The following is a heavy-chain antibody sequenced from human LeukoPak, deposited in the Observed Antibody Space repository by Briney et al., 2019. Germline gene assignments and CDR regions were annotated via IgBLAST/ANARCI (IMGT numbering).Heavy chain of an antibody. D-gene: IGHD2-2*01. V-gene: IGHV5-51*01. Sequence: AGESLKISCKGSGYSFTSYWIGWVRQMPGKGLEWMGIIYPGDSDTRYSPSFQGQVTISVDKSISTAYLQWSSLKASDTAMYYCSRRARYCSSTTCWFDAFDIWGQGTMVTVSS. CDR1: GYSFTSYW. CDR2: IYPGDSDT. CDR3: SRRARYCSSTTCWFDAFDI. J-gene: IGHJ3*02.